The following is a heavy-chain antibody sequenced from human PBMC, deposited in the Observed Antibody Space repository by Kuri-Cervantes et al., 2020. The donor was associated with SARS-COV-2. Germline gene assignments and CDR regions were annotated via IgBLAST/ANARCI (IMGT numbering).Heavy chain of an antibody. V-gene: IGHV4-34*01. CDR2: IYYSGST. J-gene: IGHJ4*02. CDR1: GGSFSGYY. Sequence: SETLSLTCAVYGGSFSGYYWSWIRQPPGKGLEWIGYIYYSGSTNYNPSLKSRVTISVDTSKNQFSLKLSSVTAADTAVYYCARAPTPGNLPPDYRAQGTLVTVSS. CDR3: ARAPTPGNLPPDY. D-gene: IGHD4-23*01.